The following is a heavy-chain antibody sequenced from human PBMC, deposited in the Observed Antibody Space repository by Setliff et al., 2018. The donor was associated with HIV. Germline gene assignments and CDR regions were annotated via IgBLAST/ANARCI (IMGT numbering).Heavy chain of an antibody. CDR2: VSQSGST. V-gene: IGHV4-39*01. CDR1: GVSINRTDHY. J-gene: IGHJ5*02. CDR3: ARVPVPGANWFDP. Sequence: SETLSLTCSVSGVSINRTDHYWGWIRQSPGKSLEWIGSVSQSGSTYYNPSLKSRITISVDRSKNLFSLKLISVTAADQGVYYCARVPVPGANWFDPWGLEPWSPSPQ.